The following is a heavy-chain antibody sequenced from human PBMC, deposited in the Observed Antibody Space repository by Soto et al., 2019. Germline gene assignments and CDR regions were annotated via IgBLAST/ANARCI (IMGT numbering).Heavy chain of an antibody. J-gene: IGHJ4*02. CDR2: IYYDGNT. D-gene: IGHD6-13*01. Sequence: SVTLSVTCTVSGGSISRSSHYWGWIRQAPGKGLECIGNIYYDGNTYYNPSLKSRVTISLDTSKNQFSLRLNSVTAADTAVYYCARHPPYYCSSWYYFDYWCQGTLVTVSS. V-gene: IGHV4-39*01. CDR1: GGSISRSSHY. CDR3: ARHPPYYCSSWYYFDY.